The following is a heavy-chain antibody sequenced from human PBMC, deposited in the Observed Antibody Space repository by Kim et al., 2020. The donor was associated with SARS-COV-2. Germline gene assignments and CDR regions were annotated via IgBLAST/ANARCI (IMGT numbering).Heavy chain of an antibody. CDR3: ARDRIATRYLLDY. Sequence: YAQKFQGRVTITADEATSTAYMELSSLRSEDTAVYYCARDRIATRYLLDYWGQGTLVTVSS. D-gene: IGHD3-10*01. J-gene: IGHJ4*02. V-gene: IGHV1-69*01.